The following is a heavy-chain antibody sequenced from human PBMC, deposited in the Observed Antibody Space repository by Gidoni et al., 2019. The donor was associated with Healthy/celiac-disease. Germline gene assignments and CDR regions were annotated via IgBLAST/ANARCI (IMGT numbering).Heavy chain of an antibody. V-gene: IGHV4-34*01. Sequence: QLELQQWGAGLLKPSETLCLTCAVYGGSFSGYYWSWIRQPPGEGLKWIGEITHSGITNYNPCLTSRVTISVNTSKIQFSLKLSSVTAAYTSVYYCARGLSFDYWGQGTLVTVSS. CDR3: ARGLSFDY. CDR2: ITHSGIT. J-gene: IGHJ4*02. CDR1: GGSFSGYY.